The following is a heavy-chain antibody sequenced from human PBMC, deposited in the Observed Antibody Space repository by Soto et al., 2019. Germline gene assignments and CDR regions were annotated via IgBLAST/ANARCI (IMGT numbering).Heavy chain of an antibody. Sequence: SETLSLTCAVYGGSFSGYYWSWIRQPPGKGLEWIGEINHSGSTNYNPSLKSRVTISVDTSKNQFSLKLSSVTAADTAVYYCARGPPYKGYCSGGSCSDGYYYYGMDVWGQGTTVTVSS. J-gene: IGHJ6*02. CDR1: GGSFSGYY. D-gene: IGHD2-15*01. CDR2: INHSGST. CDR3: ARGPPYKGYCSGGSCSDGYYYYGMDV. V-gene: IGHV4-34*01.